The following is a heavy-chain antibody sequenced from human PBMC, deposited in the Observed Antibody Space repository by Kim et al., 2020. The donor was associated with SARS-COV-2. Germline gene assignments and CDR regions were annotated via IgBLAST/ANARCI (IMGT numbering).Heavy chain of an antibody. CDR1: GGSFSSYA. D-gene: IGHD1-26*01. CDR3: ARDAGWSWDLYYFDY. CDR2: IIPIFGTA. V-gene: IGHV1-69*13. Sequence: SVKVSCKASGGSFSSYAISWVRQAPGQGLEWMGGIIPIFGTANYAQKFQGRVTITADESTSTAYMELSSLRSEDTAVYYCARDAGWSWDLYYFDYWGQGTLVTVSS. J-gene: IGHJ4*02.